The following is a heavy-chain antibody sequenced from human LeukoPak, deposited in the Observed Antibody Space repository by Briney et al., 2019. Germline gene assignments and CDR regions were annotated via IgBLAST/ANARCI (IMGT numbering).Heavy chain of an antibody. Sequence: SETLSLTCTVSGGSISSSSYYWGWIRQPPGKGLGWIGSIYYSGSTYYNPSLKSRVTISVDTSKNQFSLKLSSVTAADTAVYYCASLFSMATICDYWGQGTLVTVSS. CDR2: IYYSGST. CDR3: ASLFSMATICDY. CDR1: GGSISSSSYY. J-gene: IGHJ4*02. V-gene: IGHV4-39*01. D-gene: IGHD5-24*01.